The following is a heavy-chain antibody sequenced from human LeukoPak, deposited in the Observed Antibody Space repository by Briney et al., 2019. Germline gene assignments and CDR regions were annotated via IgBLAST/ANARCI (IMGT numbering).Heavy chain of an antibody. V-gene: IGHV1-46*01. CDR2: INPSGGST. CDR3: ARDFSSGFSY. D-gene: IGHD6-19*01. Sequence: QAPGQGLEWMGIINPSGGSTSYAQKFQGRVTMTRDTSTSTVYMELSSLRSEDTAVYYCARDFSSGFSYWGQGTLVTV. J-gene: IGHJ4*02.